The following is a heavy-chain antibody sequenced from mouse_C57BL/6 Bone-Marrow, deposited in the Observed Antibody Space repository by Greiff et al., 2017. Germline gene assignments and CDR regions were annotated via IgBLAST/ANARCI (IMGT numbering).Heavy chain of an antibody. D-gene: IGHD2-3*01. J-gene: IGHJ1*03. Sequence: EVHLVESGGGLVKPGGSLKLSCAASGFTFSDYGMHWVRQAPEKGLEWVAYISSGSSTIYYADTVKGRFTISRDNAKNTLFLQMTSLRSEDTAMYYCARAAYDGYLYWYVDVWGTGTTVTVSS. CDR1: GFTFSDYG. V-gene: IGHV5-17*01. CDR3: ARAAYDGYLYWYVDV. CDR2: ISSGSSTI.